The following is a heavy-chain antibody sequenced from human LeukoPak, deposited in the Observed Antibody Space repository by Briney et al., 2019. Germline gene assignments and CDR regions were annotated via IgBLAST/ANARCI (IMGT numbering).Heavy chain of an antibody. D-gene: IGHD3-3*01. Sequence: ASVKASCKASGYTFSSYDINWVRQATGQGLEWMGWMNPISGNTGYAPKFQGRVTITRDNSINTAYMDLTNLRSEDTAVYYCARGQSGRRFLADYWGQGTLVTVSS. CDR2: MNPISGNT. J-gene: IGHJ4*02. CDR1: GYTFSSYD. V-gene: IGHV1-8*01. CDR3: ARGQSGRRFLADY.